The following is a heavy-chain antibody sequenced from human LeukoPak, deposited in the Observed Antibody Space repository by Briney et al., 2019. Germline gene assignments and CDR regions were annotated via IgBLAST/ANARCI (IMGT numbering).Heavy chain of an antibody. D-gene: IGHD6-19*01. CDR1: GFTFSGYA. Sequence: GGSLRLSCVASGFTFSGYAMSWVRQPPGKGLEWVSTINANSGTTSYAASVRGRFTISRDNSKNTLYLQVNTLRADDTATYYCAKPISGGLAVTADWFHPWGQGTLVVVSS. J-gene: IGHJ5*01. CDR2: INANSGTT. V-gene: IGHV3-23*01. CDR3: AKPISGGLAVTADWFHP.